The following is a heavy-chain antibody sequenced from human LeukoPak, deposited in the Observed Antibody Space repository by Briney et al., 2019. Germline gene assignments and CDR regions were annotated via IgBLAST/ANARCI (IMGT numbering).Heavy chain of an antibody. D-gene: IGHD3-22*01. CDR2: IIPIFGTA. V-gene: IGHV1-69*05. J-gene: IGHJ4*02. Sequence: SVKVSCEASGGTFSSYAISWVRQAPGQGLEWMGRIIPIFGTANYAQKFQGRVTNTTDESTSTAYMELSSLRSEDTAVYYCARGPIYPRSGDYPNYYFDYWGQGTLVTVSS. CDR3: ARGPIYPRSGDYPNYYFDY. CDR1: GGTFSSYA.